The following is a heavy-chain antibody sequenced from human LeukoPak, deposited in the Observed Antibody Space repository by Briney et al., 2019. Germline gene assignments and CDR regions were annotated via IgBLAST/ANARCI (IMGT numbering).Heavy chain of an antibody. D-gene: IGHD6-19*01. CDR1: GGSISSYY. CDR2: IYYSGST. J-gene: IGHJ4*02. CDR3: ASTIAVAGQGSFDY. Sequence: SETLSLTCTVSGGSISSYYWSWMRQPPGKGLEGRGYIYYSGSTNYNPSLKSRGTISVDTSKNQFSLRLSSVTAANTAVYYCASTIAVAGQGSFDYWGQGTLVTVSS. V-gene: IGHV4-59*01.